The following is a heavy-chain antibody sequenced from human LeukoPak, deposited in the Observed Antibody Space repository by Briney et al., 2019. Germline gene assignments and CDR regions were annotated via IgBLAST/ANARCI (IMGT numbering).Heavy chain of an antibody. CDR1: GFTFSSYG. Sequence: PGGSLRLSCAASGFTFSSYGMHWVRQAPGKGLEWVSVIWSDGSNKNYADSVKGRFTISRHNSKNTLYLQMNSLRAEDTAVYYCATDRGGSPFDYWGQGTLVTVSS. V-gene: IGHV3-33*01. D-gene: IGHD1-26*01. CDR3: ATDRGGSPFDY. J-gene: IGHJ4*02. CDR2: IWSDGSNK.